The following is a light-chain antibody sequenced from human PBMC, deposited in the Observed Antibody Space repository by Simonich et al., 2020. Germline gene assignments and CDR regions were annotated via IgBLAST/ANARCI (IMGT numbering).Light chain of an antibody. CDR2: WSS. CDR1: QSVLYSYNNKNY. CDR3: QQYYSTPIT. V-gene: IGKV4-1*01. J-gene: IGKJ5*01. Sequence: DIVMTQSPDSLAVSLGARATINCKSSQSVLYSYNNKNYLAWYQQKPGQPPQLLIYWSSTRESGFPDRFSGSGSGTDFTLTISSLQAEDVAVYSCQQYYSTPITFGQGTRLEIK.